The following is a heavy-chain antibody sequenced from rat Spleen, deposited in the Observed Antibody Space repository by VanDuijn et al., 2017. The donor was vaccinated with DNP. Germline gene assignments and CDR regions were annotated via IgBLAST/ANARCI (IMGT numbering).Heavy chain of an antibody. CDR2: INSAGTT. CDR3: ARGDILRSFDY. Sequence: EVQLQESGPGLVKPPQSLSLICSVTGYSITSSYRWSWIRKFPGNKLEWMGSINSAGTTKYNPSLKSRISITRDTSKNQLFLQVNSVTTEDTATYYCARGDILRSFDYWGQGVMVTVSS. D-gene: IGHD1-6*01. J-gene: IGHJ2*01. V-gene: IGHV3-3*01. CDR1: GYSITSSYR.